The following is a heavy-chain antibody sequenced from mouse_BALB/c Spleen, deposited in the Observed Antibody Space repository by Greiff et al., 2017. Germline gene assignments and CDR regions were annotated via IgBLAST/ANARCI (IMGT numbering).Heavy chain of an antibody. CDR2: IVPGSGST. CDR1: GYTFTSYW. D-gene: IGHD1-1*02. CDR3: ASRWLYYYSMDY. V-gene: IGHV1-9*01. J-gene: IGHJ4*01. Sequence: VQLQQSGAELMKPGASVKISCKATGYTFTSYWIEWVKQRPGHGLEWIGEIVPGSGSTNYNEKFKGKATFTADTSSNTAYMQLSSLTSEDSAVYYCASRWLYYYSMDYWGQGTSVTVSA.